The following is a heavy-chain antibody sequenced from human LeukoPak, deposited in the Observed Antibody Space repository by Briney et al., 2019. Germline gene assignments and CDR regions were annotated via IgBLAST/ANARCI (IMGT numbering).Heavy chain of an antibody. V-gene: IGHV3-7*01. CDR3: ARLRWEQTGYSSDY. J-gene: IGHJ4*02. CDR1: GFTFSNYW. Sequence: GGSLRLSCAASGFTFSNYWMSWVRQAPGKGLEWVATIKQDGSERYYVDSVKGRFTISRDNAQNSLSPQMNSLRAEDTAVFYCARLRWEQTGYSSDYWGQGTLVTVSS. D-gene: IGHD4-23*01. CDR2: IKQDGSER.